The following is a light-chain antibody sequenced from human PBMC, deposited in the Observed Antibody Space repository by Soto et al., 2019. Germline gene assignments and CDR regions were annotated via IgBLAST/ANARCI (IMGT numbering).Light chain of an antibody. J-gene: IGKJ1*01. CDR3: QQYNTWPRT. V-gene: IGKV3-15*01. Sequence: EIVMTLSPATLSVSPGERATLSCRASQGIKDYVAWLQQKPGQAPRLLIYGASTRATAIPARFSGSGSGTEFTLSISSLQSEDFAVYYCQQYNTWPRTFGQGTKVETK. CDR1: QGIKDY. CDR2: GAS.